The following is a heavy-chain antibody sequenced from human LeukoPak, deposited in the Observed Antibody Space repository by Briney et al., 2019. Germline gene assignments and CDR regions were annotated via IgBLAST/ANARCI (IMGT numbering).Heavy chain of an antibody. J-gene: IGHJ3*02. CDR1: GFTFSSYD. CDR2: IGTAGDT. V-gene: IGHV3-13*01. Sequence: GGSLRLSCAASGFTFSSYDMHWVRQATGKGLEWVSAIGTAGDTYYADSVKGRFTISRDNSKNTLYLQMNSLRAEDTAVYYCAKDPGVYYDSSGYSDAFDIWGQGTMVTVSS. D-gene: IGHD3-22*01. CDR3: AKDPGVYYDSSGYSDAFDI.